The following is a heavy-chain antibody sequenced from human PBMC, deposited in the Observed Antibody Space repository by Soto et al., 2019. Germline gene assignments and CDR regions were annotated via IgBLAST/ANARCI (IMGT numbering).Heavy chain of an antibody. J-gene: IGHJ6*03. V-gene: IGHV4-59*01. CDR2: IYYSGST. CDR1: GGSISSYY. D-gene: IGHD3-10*01. Sequence: SETLSLTCTVSGGSISSYYWSWIRQPPGKGLEWIGYIYYSGSTNYNPSLKSRVTISVDTSKNQFSLKLSSVTAADTAVYYCARVVLLEYYYYMDVWGKGTTVTVSS. CDR3: ARVVLLEYYYYMDV.